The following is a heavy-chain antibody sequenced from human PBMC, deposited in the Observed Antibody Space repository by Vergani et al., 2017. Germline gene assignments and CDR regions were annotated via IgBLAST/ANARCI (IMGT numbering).Heavy chain of an antibody. V-gene: IGHV3-9*01. J-gene: IGHJ4*02. CDR3: AKGVSYSNALFDY. D-gene: IGHD5-18*01. CDR2: ISWNSGNI. CDR1: GFTFSSYA. Sequence: EVQLLESGGALVQPGGSLRLSCAASGFTFSSYALSWVRQAPGKGLEWVSVISWNSGNIDYADSVKGRFTISRDNAKNSLYLQMKSLRAEDTALYHCAKGVSYSNALFDYWGQGTLVTVSS.